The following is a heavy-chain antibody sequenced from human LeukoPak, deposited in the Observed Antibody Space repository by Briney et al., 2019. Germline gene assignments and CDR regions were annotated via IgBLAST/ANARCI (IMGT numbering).Heavy chain of an antibody. V-gene: IGHV3-23*01. Sequence: GGSLRLFCTASGFTLSSYAMSWVRQAPGEGLEWVSTISGSADNTNYAEAVKGRFTISRDNSKNTMYLQMNSLRAEDTAVYYCAKQGFGCWGQGILVTVSS. CDR2: ISGSADNT. CDR3: AKQGFGC. J-gene: IGHJ4*02. CDR1: GFTLSSYA.